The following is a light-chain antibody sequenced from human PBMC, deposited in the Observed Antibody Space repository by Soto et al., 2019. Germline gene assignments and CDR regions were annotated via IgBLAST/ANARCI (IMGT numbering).Light chain of an antibody. V-gene: IGKV1-39*01. J-gene: IGKJ2*01. CDR2: GAT. Sequence: DIQMTQSPSSLSASVGDRVTITCRASQTISTYLTWYQQRPGKAPKLLIYGATSLHIGVPSRFRGGASGTAFTLTITSLQPADFGTYYFQQTYGSPPYTFGQGTKLEIK. CDR1: QTISTY. CDR3: QQTYGSPPYT.